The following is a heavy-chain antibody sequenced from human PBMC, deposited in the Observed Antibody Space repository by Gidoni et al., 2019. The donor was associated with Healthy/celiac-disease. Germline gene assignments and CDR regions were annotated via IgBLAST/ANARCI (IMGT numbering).Heavy chain of an antibody. CDR3: ARRRCSTSCYTLYYYYGMDV. V-gene: IGHV4-34*01. J-gene: IGHJ6*02. Sequence: QVQLQQWGAGLLKPSETLSLTCAVYDGSFSGYYWSWIRQPPGKGLEWIGEINHSGSTNYNPSLKRRVTISVDTSKNQFSLKLSSVTAADTAVYYCARRRCSTSCYTLYYYYGMDVWGQGTTVTVSS. CDR2: INHSGST. D-gene: IGHD2-2*02. CDR1: DGSFSGYY.